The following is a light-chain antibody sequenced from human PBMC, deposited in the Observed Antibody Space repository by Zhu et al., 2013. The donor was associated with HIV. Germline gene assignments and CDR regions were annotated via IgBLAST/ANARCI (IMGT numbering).Light chain of an antibody. CDR2: GAT. CDR3: QQYGTSPLT. V-gene: IGKV3-20*01. CDR1: QTVFSNY. Sequence: IVLTQSPGTLSFSPGEGATLSCRASQTVFSNYLAWYQQQPGRAPRLLIYGATSRATGIPDRFRGSGSGTDFTLTITRLEPGDFAVYYCQQYGTSPLTFGGGTKVEIK. J-gene: IGKJ4*01.